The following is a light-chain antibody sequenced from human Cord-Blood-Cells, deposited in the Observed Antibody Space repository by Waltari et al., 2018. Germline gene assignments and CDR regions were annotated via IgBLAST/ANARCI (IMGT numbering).Light chain of an antibody. CDR2: SKN. CDR1: TSYIRGIT. J-gene: IGLJ1*01. V-gene: IGLV1-44*01. Sequence: QSVLTQPPSESVPPGQRVTIPCSGSTSYIRGITVNWYLQHPGTAPKLLICSKNQGSSWVPDRFSGPKSGTSASLAISGLQSEDEADYYCAPWDDSLNGDVFGTGTEVSVL. CDR3: APWDDSLNGDV.